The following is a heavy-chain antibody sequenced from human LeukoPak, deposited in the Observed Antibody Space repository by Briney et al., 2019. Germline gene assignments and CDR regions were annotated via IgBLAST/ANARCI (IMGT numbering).Heavy chain of an antibody. D-gene: IGHD3-16*02. CDR2: ISGSGGST. CDR3: AIHITFGGVIVY. V-gene: IGHV3-23*01. J-gene: IGHJ4*02. CDR1: GFTFSSYA. Sequence: GGSLGLSCAASGFTFSSYAMSWVRQAPGKGLEWVSAISGSGGSTYYADSVKGRFAISRDNSKNTLYLQMNSLRAEDTAVYYCAIHITFGGVIVYWGQGTLVTVSS.